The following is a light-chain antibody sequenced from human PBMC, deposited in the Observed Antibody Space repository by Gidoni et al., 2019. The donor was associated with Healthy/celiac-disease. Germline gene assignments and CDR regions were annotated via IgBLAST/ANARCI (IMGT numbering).Light chain of an antibody. CDR2: YDS. CDR3: QVWDSSSDHVV. J-gene: IGLJ2*01. Sequence: SYVLTQPPSVAVAPGPTARITCGGNNIGRKSVHWYQQKPGLAPVLVIYYDSDRPAGIPERFSGSNSGNTATLTISRVEAGDEADYYCQVWDSSSDHVVFGGGTKLTVL. CDR1: NIGRKS. V-gene: IGLV3-21*04.